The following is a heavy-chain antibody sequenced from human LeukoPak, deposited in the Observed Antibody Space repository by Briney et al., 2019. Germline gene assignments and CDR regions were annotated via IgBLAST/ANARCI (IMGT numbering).Heavy chain of an antibody. V-gene: IGHV4-61*02. CDR2: IYTSGST. J-gene: IGHJ4*02. Sequence: SQTLSLTCTVSGGSISSESYYWSWIRQPAGKGLEWIGRIYTSGSTNYNPSLKSRVTISVDTSKNQFSLKLSSVTAADTAVYYCARDMGGSGWYSLDYWGLGTLVTVSS. CDR3: ARDMGGSGWYSLDY. D-gene: IGHD6-19*01. CDR1: GGSISSESYY.